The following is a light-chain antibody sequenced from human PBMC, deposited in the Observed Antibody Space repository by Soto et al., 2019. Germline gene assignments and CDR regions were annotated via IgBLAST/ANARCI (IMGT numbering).Light chain of an antibody. CDR3: QQYGSSPPT. Sequence: DIQMTQSPTSLSASVGDRVTITCRASQGIRNYVAWYQQIPGKAPKLLIYAASTLQSGVPSRFSGSGSGTDFTLTISRLEPEDFAMYYCQQYGSSPPTFGGGTKVEIK. CDR1: QGIRNY. CDR2: AAS. V-gene: IGKV1-27*01. J-gene: IGKJ4*01.